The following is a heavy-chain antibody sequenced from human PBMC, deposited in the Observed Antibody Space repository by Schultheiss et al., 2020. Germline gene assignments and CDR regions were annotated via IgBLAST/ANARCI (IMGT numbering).Heavy chain of an antibody. D-gene: IGHD6-13*01. Sequence: ESLKISCAASGFTVSSNYMSWVRQAPGKGLEWIGRIYTSGSTNYNPSLKSRVTISVDTSKNQFSLKLSSVTAADTAVYYCARERVAAAGGMDVWGQGTTVTVSS. CDR3: ARERVAAAGGMDV. J-gene: IGHJ6*02. CDR1: GFTVSSNY. CDR2: IYTSGST. V-gene: IGHV4-4*07.